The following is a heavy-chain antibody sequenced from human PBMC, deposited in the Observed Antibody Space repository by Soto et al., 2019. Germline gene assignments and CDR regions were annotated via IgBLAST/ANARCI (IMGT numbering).Heavy chain of an antibody. CDR3: ALSTGYSYGSFTGGY. CDR2: INAGNGNT. Sequence: QVQLVQSGAEVKKPGASVKVSCKASGYTFTSYAMHWVRQAPGQRLEWMGWINAGNGNTKYSQKFQGRVTITRDTSASTAYMELSSLRSEDTAVYYCALSTGYSYGSFTGGYWGQGTLGTVSS. V-gene: IGHV1-3*01. CDR1: GYTFTSYA. J-gene: IGHJ4*02. D-gene: IGHD5-18*01.